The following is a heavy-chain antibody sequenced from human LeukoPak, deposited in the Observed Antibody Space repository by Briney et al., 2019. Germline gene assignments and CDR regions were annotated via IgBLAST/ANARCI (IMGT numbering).Heavy chain of an antibody. D-gene: IGHD2-15*01. V-gene: IGHV1-2*06. CDR2: INPNSGDT. CDR3: AREYCSGGICYAYFDY. Sequence: GESLKISCKASGYTFTGYYMHWVRQAPGQGLEWMGRINPNSGDTTYAQKFQGRVTMTRDTSISTAYMELSRLRSDDTAVYYCAREYCSGGICYAYFDYWGQGTLVTVSS. CDR1: GYTFTGYY. J-gene: IGHJ4*02.